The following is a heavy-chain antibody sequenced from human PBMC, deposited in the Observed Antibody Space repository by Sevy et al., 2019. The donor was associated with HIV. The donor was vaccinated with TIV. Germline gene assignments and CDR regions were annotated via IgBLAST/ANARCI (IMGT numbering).Heavy chain of an antibody. CDR1: GDSISNYF. V-gene: IGHV4-59*01. J-gene: IGHJ5*01. Sequence: SETLSLTCTASGDSISNYFWSWIRQPPGKGLEWIGYIYYRGSTNYNPSLKSRFTISVDTSKNQFSLKLNSLTAADTAVYYCARDDDDSRARGFDSWGQGTLVTVSS. D-gene: IGHD3-22*01. CDR3: ARDDDDSRARGFDS. CDR2: IYYRGST.